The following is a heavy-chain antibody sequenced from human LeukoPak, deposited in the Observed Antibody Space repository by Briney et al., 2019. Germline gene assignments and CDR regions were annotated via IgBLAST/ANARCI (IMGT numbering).Heavy chain of an antibody. CDR3: ASHRRSIAAAAYFDH. CDR2: IYSGGTP. CDR1: GFTVSASY. V-gene: IGHV3-53*01. D-gene: IGHD6-25*01. Sequence: PGGSLRLSCVASGFTVSASYMSWVRLPAGKGLEWVSSIYSGGTPYYADSFNGRFTISRDTSENTLYLQMNSLRVDDTAIYYCASHRRSIAAAAYFDHWGQGTRVTVSS. J-gene: IGHJ4*02.